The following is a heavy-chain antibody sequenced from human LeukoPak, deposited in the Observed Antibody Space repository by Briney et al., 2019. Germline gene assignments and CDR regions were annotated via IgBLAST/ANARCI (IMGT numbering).Heavy chain of an antibody. D-gene: IGHD3-22*01. CDR3: AKVHYYDSSGYYYYFYGMDV. J-gene: IGHJ6*02. V-gene: IGHV3-23*01. CDR2: VSGTGGST. CDR1: EFTFSSYS. Sequence: GGSLRLSCAASEFTFSSYSMSWVRQGPGKGLEWVSGVSGTGGSTYSADSVKGRFTISRDNSKNTLYLQMNSLRAEDTAVYYCAKVHYYDSSGYYYYFYGMDVWGQGTTVTVSS.